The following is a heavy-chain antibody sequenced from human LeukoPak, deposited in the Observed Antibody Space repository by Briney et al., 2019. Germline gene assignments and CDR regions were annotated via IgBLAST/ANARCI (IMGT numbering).Heavy chain of an antibody. J-gene: IGHJ4*02. V-gene: IGHV4-39*07. CDR2: IYYSGST. CDR1: GGSISGSSSY. Sequence: TSETLSLTCSVSGGSISGSSSYWGWIRQPPGKGLEWIGSIYYSGSTNYNPSLKSRVTISVDTSKNQFSLKLSSVTAADTAVYYCARDLVYGSGSYFDHWGQGTLVTVSS. CDR3: ARDLVYGSGSYFDH. D-gene: IGHD3-10*01.